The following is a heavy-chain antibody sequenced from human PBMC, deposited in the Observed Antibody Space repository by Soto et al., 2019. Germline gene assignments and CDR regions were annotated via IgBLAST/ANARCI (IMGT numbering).Heavy chain of an antibody. CDR3: ARDSPLWFGELSRYYYYYGMDV. Sequence: GGSLRLSCAASGFTFSSYWMSWVRQAPGKGLEWVANIKQDGSEKYYVDSVKGRFTTSRDNAKNSLYLQMNSLRAEDTAVYYCARDSPLWFGELSRYYYYYGMDVWGQGTTVTVSS. CDR1: GFTFSSYW. V-gene: IGHV3-7*01. D-gene: IGHD3-10*01. J-gene: IGHJ6*02. CDR2: IKQDGSEK.